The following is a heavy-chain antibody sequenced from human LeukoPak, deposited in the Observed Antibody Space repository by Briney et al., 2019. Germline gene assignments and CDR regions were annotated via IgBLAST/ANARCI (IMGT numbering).Heavy chain of an antibody. CDR2: INTNTGNP. CDR3: ARVLRNLYNWNDASAFDI. D-gene: IGHD1-1*01. J-gene: IGHJ3*02. Sequence: ASVKVSCKTSGYTFTSYDLNWVRQAPGQGLEWMGWINTNTGNPTYAQGFTGRFVFPLDTSVSTAYLQISSLKAEDTAVYYCARVLRNLYNWNDASAFDIWGQGTMVTVSS. CDR1: GYTFTSYD. V-gene: IGHV7-4-1*02.